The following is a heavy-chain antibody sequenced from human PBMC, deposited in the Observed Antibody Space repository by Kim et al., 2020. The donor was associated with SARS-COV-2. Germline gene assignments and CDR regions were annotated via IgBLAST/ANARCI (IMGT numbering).Heavy chain of an antibody. V-gene: IGHV3-33*05. CDR3: ARAPGDGMDV. CDR1: GFTFSSYG. J-gene: IGHJ6*02. D-gene: IGHD3-10*01. CDR2: ISYDGSNK. Sequence: GGSLRLSCAASGFTFSSYGMHWVRQAPGKGLEWVALISYDGSNKYYADSVKGRFTISRDNSKNTLYLQMNSLRAEDTAVYYCARAPGDGMDVWGQRTTVTVSS.